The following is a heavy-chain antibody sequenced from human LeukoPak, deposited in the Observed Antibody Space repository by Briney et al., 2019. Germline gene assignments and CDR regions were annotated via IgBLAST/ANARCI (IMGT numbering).Heavy chain of an antibody. J-gene: IGHJ6*02. D-gene: IGHD1-26*01. CDR1: GFTFSSYS. CDR2: ISSSSSTI. CDR3: ASVGATTNYYYGMDV. V-gene: IGHV3-48*04. Sequence: GGSLRLSCAASGFTFSSYSMNWVRQAPGKGLEWVSYISSSSSTIYYADSVKGRFTISRDNAKNSLYLQMNSLRAEDTAVYYCASVGATTNYYYGMDVWGQGTTVTVSS.